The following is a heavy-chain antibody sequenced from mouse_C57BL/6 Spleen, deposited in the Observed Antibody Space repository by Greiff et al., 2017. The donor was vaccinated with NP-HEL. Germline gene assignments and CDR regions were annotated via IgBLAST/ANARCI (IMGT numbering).Heavy chain of an antibody. CDR2: INPSNGGT. CDR3: ARDGYYVRGAMDY. Sequence: QVQLQQPGTELVKPGASVKLSCKASGYTFTSYWMHWVKQRPGQGLEWIGNINPSNGGTNYNEKFKSKATLTVDKSSSTAYMQLSSLTSEDSAFYYCARDGYYVRGAMDYWGQGTSVTVSS. V-gene: IGHV1-53*01. J-gene: IGHJ4*01. CDR1: GYTFTSYW. D-gene: IGHD2-3*01.